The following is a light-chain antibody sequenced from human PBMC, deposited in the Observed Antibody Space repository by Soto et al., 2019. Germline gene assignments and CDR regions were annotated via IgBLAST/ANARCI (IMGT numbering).Light chain of an antibody. CDR2: DVS. CDR3: SSYTSSGTLGV. V-gene: IGLV2-14*01. J-gene: IGLJ2*01. CDR1: SSDVGGYNY. Sequence: QSVLTQPASVSGSPGQSITISCTGTSSDVGGYNYVSWYQQHPGKAPKLMIYDVSNRPSGVSNRFSGSKSGNTASPTISGLRAGYEADYYCSSYTSSGTLGVFGGGNKLTVL.